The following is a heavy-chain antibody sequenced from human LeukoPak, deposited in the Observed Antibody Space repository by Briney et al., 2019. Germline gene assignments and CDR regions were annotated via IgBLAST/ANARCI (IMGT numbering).Heavy chain of an antibody. CDR2: IYYSGST. Sequence: SETLSLTCTVSGGSISSYYWSWIRQPPGKGMGWIGYIYYSGSTNYNPSLKSRVTISVDTSKNQFSLKLSSVTAADTAVYYCARDLGFCSSTSCHPWFDPWGQGTLVTVSS. CDR3: ARDLGFCSSTSCHPWFDP. V-gene: IGHV4-59*01. D-gene: IGHD2-2*01. CDR1: GGSISSYY. J-gene: IGHJ5*02.